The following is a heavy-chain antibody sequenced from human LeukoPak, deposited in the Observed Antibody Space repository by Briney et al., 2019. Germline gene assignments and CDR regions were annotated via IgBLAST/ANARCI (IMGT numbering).Heavy chain of an antibody. D-gene: IGHD6-13*01. V-gene: IGHV1-8*01. CDR1: GYTFINHD. CDR3: AHSPDTGYSSSWYFDY. J-gene: IGHJ4*02. CDR2: MNSNSGNT. Sequence: ASVKVSCKASGYTFINHDINWMRQATGQGLERMGWMNSNSGNTGYAQKFQGRVTMTRDTSISTAYMELSSLRSEDTAVYYCAHSPDTGYSSSWYFDYWGQGTLVTVSS.